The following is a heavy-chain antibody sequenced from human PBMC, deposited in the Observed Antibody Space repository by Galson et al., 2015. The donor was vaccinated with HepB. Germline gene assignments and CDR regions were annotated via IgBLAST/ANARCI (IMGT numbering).Heavy chain of an antibody. Sequence: SVKVSCKASGYTFTYYAMHWVRQAPGQRLEWMGWINADNGNTKYSQKFQGRVTITRDTSARTAYMELSSLRSEDTAVYYCARDGSYCSGDSCYSGYCYGMDVWGKGTTVTVSS. CDR2: INADNGNT. CDR1: GYTFTYYA. CDR3: ARDGSYCSGDSCYSGYCYGMDV. J-gene: IGHJ6*04. D-gene: IGHD2-15*01. V-gene: IGHV1-3*01.